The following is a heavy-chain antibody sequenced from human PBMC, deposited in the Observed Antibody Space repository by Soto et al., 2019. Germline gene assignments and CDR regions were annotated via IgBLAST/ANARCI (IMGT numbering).Heavy chain of an antibody. D-gene: IGHD4-17*01. CDR1: GFTFDDYA. J-gene: IGHJ2*01. Sequence: EVQLVESGGGLVQPGRSLRLSCAASGFTFDDYAMHWVRQAPGKGLEWVSGISWNSGSIGYADSVKGRFTISRDNAKNSLYLQMNSLRAEDTALYYCAKAITFYGDYGYFDLWGRGTLVTVSS. CDR3: AKAITFYGDYGYFDL. V-gene: IGHV3-9*01. CDR2: ISWNSGSI.